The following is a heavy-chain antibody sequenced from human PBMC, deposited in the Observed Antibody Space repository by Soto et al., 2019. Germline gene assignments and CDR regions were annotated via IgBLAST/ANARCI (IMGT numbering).Heavy chain of an antibody. D-gene: IGHD2-15*01. CDR2: IYYSGST. CDR3: ARHTPAISISDH. V-gene: IGHV4-39*01. Sequence: QLQLQESGPGLVKPSETLSLTCTVSGGSISSSSYYWGWIRQPPGKGLEWIGSIYYSGSTYYNPSLKSRVTISVDTSQNQFSLTLSSVTAADTAVYYCARHTPAISISDHWGQGTLVTVSS. J-gene: IGHJ4*02. CDR1: GGSISSSSYY.